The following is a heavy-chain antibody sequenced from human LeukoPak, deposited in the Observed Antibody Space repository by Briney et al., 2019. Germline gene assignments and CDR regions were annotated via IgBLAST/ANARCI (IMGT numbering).Heavy chain of an antibody. Sequence: PGGSLRLSCTASGFTFSSYAMSWVRHAQENGLEWVSLISGSGDTYYSDSVKGRFTISRDNTKNTLYLQMMSVNGEDTAIYYCAKRLTVAGPSFDYWGQGTLVTVSS. CDR3: AKRLTVAGPSFDY. CDR1: GFTFSSYA. J-gene: IGHJ4*02. D-gene: IGHD6-19*01. CDR2: ISGSGDT. V-gene: IGHV3-23*01.